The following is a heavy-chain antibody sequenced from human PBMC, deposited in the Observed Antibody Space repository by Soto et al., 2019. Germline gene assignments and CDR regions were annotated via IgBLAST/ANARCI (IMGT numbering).Heavy chain of an antibody. CDR2: INHSGST. V-gene: IGHV4-34*01. CDR1: GGSFSGYY. Sequence: QVQLQQWGAGLLKPSETLSLTCAVYGGSFSGYYWSWIRQPPGKGLEWIGEINHSGSTYYNPSLKSRVTISVDTSKNQFSLKLSSVTAADTAVYYCARGANYCSGGSCYSGAFDIWGQGTMVTVSS. J-gene: IGHJ3*02. CDR3: ARGANYCSGGSCYSGAFDI. D-gene: IGHD2-15*01.